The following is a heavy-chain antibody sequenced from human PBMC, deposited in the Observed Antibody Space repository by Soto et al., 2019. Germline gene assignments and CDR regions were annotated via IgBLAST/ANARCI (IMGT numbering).Heavy chain of an antibody. CDR2: IYYSGAT. D-gene: IGHD3-22*01. CDR1: GGAISSIIDS. J-gene: IGHJ1*01. CDR3: ARYYDTSNRPYFHH. Sequence: PSETLSLTCAVSGGAISSIIDSWAWIRQPPGKGLEWVATIYYSGATYYNPSLKSRLTISVDTSKNQFSLRLSSVTAADTAMYYCARYYDTSNRPYFHHWGQGTRVT. V-gene: IGHV4-39*01.